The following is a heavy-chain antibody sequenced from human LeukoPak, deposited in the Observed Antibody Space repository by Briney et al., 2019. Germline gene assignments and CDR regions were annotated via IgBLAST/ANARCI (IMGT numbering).Heavy chain of an antibody. V-gene: IGHV1-8*01. D-gene: IGHD1-20*01. CDR1: GYTFTSYD. J-gene: IGHJ5*02. Sequence: ASVKVSCKASGYTFTSYDINWVRQATGQGLEWMGWMNPNSGNTGYAQKFQGRVTMTRNTSISTTYMELSSRRSEDTAVYYCAREAREYNWNDGNWFDPWGQGTLVTVSS. CDR3: AREAREYNWNDGNWFDP. CDR2: MNPNSGNT.